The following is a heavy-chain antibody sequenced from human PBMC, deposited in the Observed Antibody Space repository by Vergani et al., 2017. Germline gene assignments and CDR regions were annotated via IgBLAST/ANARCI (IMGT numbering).Heavy chain of an antibody. D-gene: IGHD6-13*01. CDR2: ISSSGST. CDR1: GGSISSYY. J-gene: IGHJ5*02. CDR3: ARGDGSSDNWFDP. Sequence: QVQLQESGPGLVKPSETLSLTCTVSGGSISSYYWSWIRQPPGKGLEWIGYISSSGSTNYNPSLKSRFTISVDTSKNQCSLKLSSVTAADTAVYYCARGDGSSDNWFDPWGQGTLVTVSS. V-gene: IGHV4-59*01.